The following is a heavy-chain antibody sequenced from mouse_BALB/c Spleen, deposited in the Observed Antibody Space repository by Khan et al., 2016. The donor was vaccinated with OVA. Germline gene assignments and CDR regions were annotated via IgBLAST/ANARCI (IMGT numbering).Heavy chain of an antibody. V-gene: IGHV1-4*01. CDR2: INPSNDYT. CDR3: TTEGPYYDYYGAWFAY. Sequence: QVQLQQSGAELARPGASVKMSCKASGYTFTSYTMHWVKQRPGQGLEWIGYINPSNDYTNYNQKFKDKATLTADTSSSTAYMQLSSLTSEDSAVXYWTTEGPYYDYYGAWFAYWGQGTLVTVSA. CDR1: GYTFTSYT. J-gene: IGHJ3*01. D-gene: IGHD2-4*01.